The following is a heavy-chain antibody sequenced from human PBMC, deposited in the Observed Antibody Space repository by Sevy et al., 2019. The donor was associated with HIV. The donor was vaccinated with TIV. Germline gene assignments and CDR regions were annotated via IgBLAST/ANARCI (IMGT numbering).Heavy chain of an antibody. Sequence: GGSLRLSCAASGFTVSSNYMSWVRQAPGKGLEWVSVIYSGGSTYYADSVKGRFTISRDNSKNTLYLQMNSLRAADTAVYYCAGASSTVTTHFDYWGQGTLVTVSS. J-gene: IGHJ4*02. CDR1: GFTVSSNY. CDR2: IYSGGST. D-gene: IGHD4-17*01. V-gene: IGHV3-53*01. CDR3: AGASSTVTTHFDY.